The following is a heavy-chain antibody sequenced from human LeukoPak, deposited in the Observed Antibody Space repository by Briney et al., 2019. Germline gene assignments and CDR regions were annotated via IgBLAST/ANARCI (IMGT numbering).Heavy chain of an antibody. D-gene: IGHD4-23*01. CDR1: GGSISSWTYS. CDR3: AYGSNSAADH. J-gene: IGHJ4*02. V-gene: IGHV4-39*01. CDR2: IYYGGTN. Sequence: SETLSLTCTVSGGSISSWTYSWGWIRQPPGKGLEWIVTIYYGGTNYYNPSLKSRVTISVDTSKNQFSLNLNSVTAADTAVYYCAYGSNSAADHWGQGTLVTVSS.